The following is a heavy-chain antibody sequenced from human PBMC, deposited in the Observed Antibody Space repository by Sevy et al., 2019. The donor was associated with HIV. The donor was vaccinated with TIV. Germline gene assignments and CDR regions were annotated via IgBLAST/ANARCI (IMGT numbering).Heavy chain of an antibody. CDR3: ARRPDFGLIIPPGVLDV. V-gene: IGHV3-23*01. D-gene: IGHD3-3*01. Sequence: GGSLRLSCAGSGFTFGTYAMTWVRQAPGKGLQWVSVISDSGRSTYYADSVQGQDTISRDNSKNTMHLHMNRLRVEDTATYYCARRPDFGLIIPPGVLDVWGQGTTVTVSS. CDR2: ISDSGRST. CDR1: GFTFGTYA. J-gene: IGHJ6*02.